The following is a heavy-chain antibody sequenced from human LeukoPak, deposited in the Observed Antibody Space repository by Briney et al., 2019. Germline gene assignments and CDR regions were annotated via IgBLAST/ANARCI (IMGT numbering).Heavy chain of an antibody. CDR3: AKLPTKDYYYYGMDV. V-gene: IGHV3-23*01. J-gene: IGHJ6*02. Sequence: GGSLRLPCAASGFTFSSYAMSWVRQAPGKGLEWVSAISGSGGSTYYADSVKGRFTISRDNSKNTLYLQMNSLRAEDTAVYYCAKLPTKDYYYYGMDVWGQGTTVTVSS. D-gene: IGHD5-12*01. CDR2: ISGSGGST. CDR1: GFTFSSYA.